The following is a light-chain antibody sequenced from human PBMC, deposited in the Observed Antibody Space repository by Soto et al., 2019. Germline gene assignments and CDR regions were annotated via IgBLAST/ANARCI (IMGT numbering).Light chain of an antibody. Sequence: QSARTQPASVTGSPGQSSTISCTGTSSDVGGYNRVSWYQQYPGTAPKLMISEVSNRPSGVSYRFSASKSGNTASLTISGLQPEDDADYYCSSYTIRNSWVFGGGTKLTVL. V-gene: IGLV2-14*01. CDR3: SSYTIRNSWV. CDR1: SSDVGGYNR. CDR2: EVS. J-gene: IGLJ3*02.